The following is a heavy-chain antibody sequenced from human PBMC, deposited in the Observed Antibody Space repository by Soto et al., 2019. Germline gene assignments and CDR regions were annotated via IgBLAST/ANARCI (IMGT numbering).Heavy chain of an antibody. CDR1: GYTFTSYG. CDR3: ARGGDVNYYHGMDV. D-gene: IGHD5-12*01. J-gene: IGHJ6*02. CDR2: ISAYNGKT. V-gene: IGHV1-18*01. Sequence: QVQLVQSGGEVKKPVASVKLSCTASGYTFTSYGISWVRQSPGQGLAWMGWISAYNGKTNYAQKVQGRVTMTTDTSTRTAYMDLRSLRSDDTAVYSCARGGDVNYYHGMDVWGQGTTVTVSS.